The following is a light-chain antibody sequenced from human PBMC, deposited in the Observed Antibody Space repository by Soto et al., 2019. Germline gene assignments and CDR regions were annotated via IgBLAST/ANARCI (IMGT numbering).Light chain of an antibody. CDR1: TSDFGDDKY. Sequence: QSVLSKPACVSLSRGHSITVSCTGSTSDFGDDKYVSWYQQQPAKAPNLLIYGVNSRPSGISNRFSGSKSGNTASLTISGLQVEDEAEYFCGSFTTSRIWVFGGGTKVTVL. V-gene: IGLV2-14*01. CDR3: GSFTTSRIWV. CDR2: GVN. J-gene: IGLJ3*02.